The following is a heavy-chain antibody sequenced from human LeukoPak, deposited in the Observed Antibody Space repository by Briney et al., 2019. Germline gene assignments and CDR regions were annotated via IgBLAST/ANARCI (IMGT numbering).Heavy chain of an antibody. V-gene: IGHV5-51*01. Sequence: GGSLKISCKGSWYNFSSYWIGWGRQMPREGPEWVGDIYPGDSDTRYSPSFQGQVTISADKSISTAYLQWSSLKASDTAMYYCARLGANSSGWYNFDYWGQGTLVTVSS. CDR1: WYNFSSYW. CDR3: ARLGANSSGWYNFDY. D-gene: IGHD6-19*01. CDR2: IYPGDSDT. J-gene: IGHJ4*02.